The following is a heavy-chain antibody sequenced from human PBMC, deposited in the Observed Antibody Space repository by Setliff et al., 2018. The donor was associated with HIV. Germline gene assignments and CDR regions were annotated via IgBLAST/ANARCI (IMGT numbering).Heavy chain of an antibody. CDR2: TIPMSDIP. CDR1: GFTFNHYA. CDR3: VRVGPWYYGRSGYLASWDY. Sequence: GASVKVSCKASGFTFNHYALSWVRQAPGQRPEWMGGTIPMSDIPNYAQNFQGRVTITADRSTTTTYMELSSLSSEDTAVYYCVRVGPWYYGRSGYLASWDYWGQGTQVTVSS. J-gene: IGHJ4*02. V-gene: IGHV1-69*10. D-gene: IGHD3-22*01.